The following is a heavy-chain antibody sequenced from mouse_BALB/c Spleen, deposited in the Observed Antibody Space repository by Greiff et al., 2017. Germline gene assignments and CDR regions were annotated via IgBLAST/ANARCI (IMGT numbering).Heavy chain of an antibody. V-gene: IGHV1-87*01. CDR1: GYTFTSYW. CDR3: ARGGVWGHYAMDY. CDR2: IYPGDGDT. Sequence: QVQLKESGAELARPGASVKLSCKASGYTFTSYWMQWVKQRPGQGLEWIGAIYPGDGDTRYTQKFKGKATLTADKSSSTAYMQLSSLASEDSAVYYCARGGVWGHYAMDYWGQGTSVTVSS. D-gene: IGHD2-13*01. J-gene: IGHJ4*01.